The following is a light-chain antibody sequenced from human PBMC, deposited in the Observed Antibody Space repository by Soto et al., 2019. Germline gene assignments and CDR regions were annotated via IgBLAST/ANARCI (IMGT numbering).Light chain of an antibody. V-gene: IGLV2-14*01. CDR3: SSYTTGTTHVV. J-gene: IGLJ2*01. Sequence: QSVLTQPASVSGSPGQSITISCTGTSGDVGAYNYVSWFQQHPGKAPKLMIYEVSNRPSGVSNRFSGSKSGNTASLTISGLQAEDEADYYCSSYTTGTTHVVFGGGTKVTVL. CDR1: SGDVGAYNY. CDR2: EVS.